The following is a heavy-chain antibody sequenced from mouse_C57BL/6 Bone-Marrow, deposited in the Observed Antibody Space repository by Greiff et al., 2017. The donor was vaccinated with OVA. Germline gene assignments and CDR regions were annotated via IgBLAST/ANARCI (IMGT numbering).Heavy chain of an antibody. V-gene: IGHV1-53*01. CDR2: INPSNGGT. CDR1: GYTFTSYW. CDR3: GRYATVVAEGY. Sequence: QVQLQQPGTELVKPGASVKLSCKASGYTFTSYWMHWVQQRPGQGLEWIGNINPSNGGTNYNEKFKRTATLPVDKASSTAYLQLSSLTSDDYAVYYCGRYATVVAEGYWGQGTTRTVSS. D-gene: IGHD1-1*01. J-gene: IGHJ2*01.